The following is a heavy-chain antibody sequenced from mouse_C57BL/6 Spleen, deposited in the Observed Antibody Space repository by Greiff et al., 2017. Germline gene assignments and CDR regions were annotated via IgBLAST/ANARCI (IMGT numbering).Heavy chain of an antibody. V-gene: IGHV2-2*01. CDR2: IWSGGST. CDR1: GFSLTSYG. Sequence: QVQLQQSGPGLVQPSQSLSITCTVSGFSLTSYGVHWVRQSPGKGLEWLGVIWSGGSTDYNAAFISRLSISKDNSKSQVFFKMSRLQADDTAIYYCARGYDYDGAMDYWGQGTSVTVSS. D-gene: IGHD2-4*01. J-gene: IGHJ4*01. CDR3: ARGYDYDGAMDY.